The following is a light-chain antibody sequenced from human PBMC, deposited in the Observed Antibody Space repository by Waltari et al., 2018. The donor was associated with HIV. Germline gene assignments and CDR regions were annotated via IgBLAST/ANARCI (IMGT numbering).Light chain of an antibody. J-gene: IGLJ2*01. Sequence: SVLTQPPSASGTPGQRVTISCSGSSSNVGSNYVHWYQQLPGTAPNLPIYRNNQRPAGVPVRCSGSKSGTSDSLAISGLRSEDEADYYCAVWDDTLSGHLVFGGGTKLTVL. CDR2: RNN. CDR3: AVWDDTLSGHLV. CDR1: SSNVGSNY. V-gene: IGLV1-47*01.